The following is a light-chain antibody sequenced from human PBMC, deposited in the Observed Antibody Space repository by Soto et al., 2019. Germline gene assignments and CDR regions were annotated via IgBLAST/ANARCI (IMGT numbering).Light chain of an antibody. CDR3: QHYGSSPPP. CDR1: QSVASTY. J-gene: IGKJ1*01. V-gene: IGKV3-20*01. CDR2: GAS. Sequence: EIVMTQSPATLSVSPGERATLSCRASQSVASTYFAWYKQKPGQTPRLLIHGASSRATGIPDRLSGSGSGTDFTLTITRLEPEDFAVDYGQHYGSSPPPFGLGTKVDIK.